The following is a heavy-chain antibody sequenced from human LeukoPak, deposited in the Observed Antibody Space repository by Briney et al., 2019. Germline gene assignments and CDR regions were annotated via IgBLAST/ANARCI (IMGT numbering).Heavy chain of an antibody. CDR3: VKDTVSFYIAAAGNGFDY. V-gene: IGHV3-30*18. CDR2: ISYDGSNK. D-gene: IGHD6-13*01. J-gene: IGHJ4*02. Sequence: PGRSLRLSCAASGFTFSSYGMHWVRQAPGKGLGWVAVISYDGSNKYYADSVKGRFTISRDNSKNTLYLQMNSLRAEDTAVYYCVKDTVSFYIAAAGNGFDYWGQGALVTVSS. CDR1: GFTFSSYG.